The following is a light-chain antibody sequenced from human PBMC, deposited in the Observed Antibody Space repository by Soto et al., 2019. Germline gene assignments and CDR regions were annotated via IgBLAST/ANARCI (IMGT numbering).Light chain of an antibody. Sequence: EIVLTQSPGTLSLSPGERATLSCRASQSVISSYLAWYQQKPGQAPRLLIYGASSRATGIPYRFSGSGSGTDFTLTISRREPEDFAVYYGQQYGSSPPYTFGQGNKLESK. J-gene: IGKJ2*01. CDR2: GAS. CDR3: QQYGSSPPYT. CDR1: QSVISSY. V-gene: IGKV3-20*01.